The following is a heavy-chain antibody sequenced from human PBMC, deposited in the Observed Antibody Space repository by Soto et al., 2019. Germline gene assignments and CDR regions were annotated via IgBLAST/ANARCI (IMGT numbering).Heavy chain of an antibody. CDR3: GRGTHSYDFWSGYSYYYYGMDV. D-gene: IGHD3-3*01. CDR2: INHSGST. Sequence: SETLSLTCAVYGGSFSGYYWSWIRQPPGKGLEWIGEINHSGSTNYNPSLKSRVTISVDTSKNQFSLKLSSVTAADTAVYYCGRGTHSYDFWSGYSYYYYGMDVWGQGTTVTVSS. V-gene: IGHV4-34*01. CDR1: GGSFSGYY. J-gene: IGHJ6*02.